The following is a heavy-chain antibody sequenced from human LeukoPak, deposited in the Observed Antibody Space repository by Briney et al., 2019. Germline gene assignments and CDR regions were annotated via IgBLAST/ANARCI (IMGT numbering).Heavy chain of an antibody. J-gene: IGHJ4*02. V-gene: IGHV4-34*01. Sequence: SETLSLTCAVYGGSFSGYYWSWIRQPPGKGLEWIGEINHSGSTNYNPSLKSRVTISVDTSKNQFSLKLSSVTAADTAVYYCALTNRDPSCWVYWGQGTLVTVSS. CDR2: INHSGST. CDR1: GGSFSGYY. CDR3: ALTNRDPSCWVY. D-gene: IGHD2-8*01.